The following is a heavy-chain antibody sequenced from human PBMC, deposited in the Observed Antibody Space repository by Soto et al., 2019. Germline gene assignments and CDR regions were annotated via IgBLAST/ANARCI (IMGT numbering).Heavy chain of an antibody. J-gene: IGHJ6*03. CDR1: GGSISSGDYY. D-gene: IGHD3-10*01. CDR2: IYYSGST. CDR3: ARTIYYYYYMDV. Sequence: PSETLSLTCTVSGGSISSGDYYWSWIRQPPGKGLEWIGYIYYSGSTYYNPSLKSRVTISVDTSKNQFSLKLSSVTAADTAVCYCARTIYYYYYMDVWGKGTTVTVSS. V-gene: IGHV4-30-4*01.